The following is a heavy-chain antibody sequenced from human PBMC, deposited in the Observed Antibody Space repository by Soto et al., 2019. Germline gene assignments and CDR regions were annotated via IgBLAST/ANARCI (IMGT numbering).Heavy chain of an antibody. CDR1: GFTFNNYA. Sequence: EVQVLDSGGGLVQPGGSLRLSRAASGFTFNNYAMNWVRQAPGKGLEWVATISATGGSIYYADSVKGRFTISRDNSKNTLYLQMNGLRVEDTAVYYCAKDRLAGNFDYWGQGTQVTVSS. CDR2: ISATGGSI. CDR3: AKDRLAGNFDY. V-gene: IGHV3-23*01. J-gene: IGHJ4*02.